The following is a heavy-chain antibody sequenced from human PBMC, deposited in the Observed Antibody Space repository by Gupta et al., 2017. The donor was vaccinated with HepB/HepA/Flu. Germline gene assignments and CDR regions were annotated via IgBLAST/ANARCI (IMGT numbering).Heavy chain of an antibody. CDR2: ISYDGSNK. J-gene: IGHJ6*03. V-gene: IGHV3-30*18. D-gene: IGHD3-9*01. Sequence: QVQLVESGGGVVQPGRSLRLSCAASGFTFSSYGMHWVRQAPGKGLQWVAVISYDGSNKYYADSMKGRFTISRDNSKNTRYLQMNSLRAEDTAVYYCAKDLFPLNYYYYMDVWGKGTTVTVSS. CDR3: AKDLFPLNYYYYMDV. CDR1: GFTFSSYG.